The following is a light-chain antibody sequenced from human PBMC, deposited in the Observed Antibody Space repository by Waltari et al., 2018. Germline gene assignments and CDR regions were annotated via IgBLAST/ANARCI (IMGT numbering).Light chain of an antibody. CDR1: INDVGTYNL. V-gene: IGLV2-23*01. J-gene: IGLJ3*02. CDR3: CSYAGTWL. Sequence: QSALTQPASMSASPGQSITISCTATINDVGTYNLVSWYQQHPGKAPKLRIFEGTKRPSEVSSRFSGSKSADTASLTISGLQAEDEADYYCCSYAGTWLFGGGTKLTVL. CDR2: EGT.